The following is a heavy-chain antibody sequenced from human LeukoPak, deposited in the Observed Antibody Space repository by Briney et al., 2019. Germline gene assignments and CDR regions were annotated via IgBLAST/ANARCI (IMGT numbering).Heavy chain of an antibody. V-gene: IGHV4-59*01. D-gene: IGHD4-11*01. CDR2: IYYSGST. CDR1: GGSFSGYY. CDR3: ARDDHSPHYHYAMGV. Sequence: SETLSLTCAVYGGSFSGYYWSWIRQPPGKGLEWIGYIYYSGSTNYNPSLKSRVTISVDTSKNQFSLKLSSVTAADTAVYYCARDDHSPHYHYAMGVWGQGITVTVSS. J-gene: IGHJ6*02.